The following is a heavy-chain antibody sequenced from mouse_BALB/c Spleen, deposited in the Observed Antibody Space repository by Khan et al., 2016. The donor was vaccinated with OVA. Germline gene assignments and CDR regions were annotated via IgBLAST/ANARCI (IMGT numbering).Heavy chain of an antibody. D-gene: IGHD1-1*01. CDR1: GYTFIHYW. J-gene: IGHJ2*01. V-gene: IGHV1-7*01. CDR2: INPTTDYT. CDR3: ARRGLRWDFDY. Sequence: QVQLQQSGAELAKPGASVKMSCKASGYTFIHYWMPWVKQRPGQGLEWIGYINPTTDYTEYNQNFKDKATLTADKSSRTAYMQLSRLTSDDSPFYYCARRGLRWDFDYWGQGTTLTVSS.